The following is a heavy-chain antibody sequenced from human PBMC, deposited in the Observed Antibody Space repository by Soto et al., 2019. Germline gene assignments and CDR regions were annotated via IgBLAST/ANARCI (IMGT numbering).Heavy chain of an antibody. CDR2: LKLDGTEK. Sequence: EVVLVESGGGLVQPGGSLRLSCAASGLTSDTSWMTWVRQAPGRGLEWVASLKLDGTEKNYVESLQDRFTISRDDIKNSVYLQMNSLRVEDTAVYYCVGSSGWIFDHWGQGTLVTVSS. CDR3: VGSSGWIFDH. J-gene: IGHJ4*02. V-gene: IGHV3-7*03. D-gene: IGHD6-19*01. CDR1: GLTSDTSW.